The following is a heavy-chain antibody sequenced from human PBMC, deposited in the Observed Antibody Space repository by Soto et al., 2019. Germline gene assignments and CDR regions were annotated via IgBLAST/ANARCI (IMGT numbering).Heavy chain of an antibody. D-gene: IGHD6-13*01. J-gene: IGHJ4*02. CDR3: ARRYSSSFDY. CDR2: IYYSGST. CDR1: GGSISSSSYY. V-gene: IGHV4-39*01. Sequence: SETLSLTCTVSGGSISSSSYYRGWIRQSPGKGLEWIGNIYYSGSTYYNPSLKSRVTISVDTSKNQFSLKLSSVTAADTAVYYCARRYSSSFDYWGQGTLVTVSS.